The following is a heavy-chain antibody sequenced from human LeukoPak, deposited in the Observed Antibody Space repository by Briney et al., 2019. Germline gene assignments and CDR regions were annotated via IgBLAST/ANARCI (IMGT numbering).Heavy chain of an antibody. Sequence: ASVKVSCKASGGSFSSYAISWVRQAPGQGLEWMGIINPSGGSTSYAQKFQGRVTMTRDMSTSTVYMELSSLRSEDTAVYYCARTPGRTVNGYMDVWGKGTTVTVSS. CDR3: ARTPGRTVNGYMDV. V-gene: IGHV1-46*01. D-gene: IGHD4-17*01. CDR1: GGSFSSYA. CDR2: INPSGGST. J-gene: IGHJ6*03.